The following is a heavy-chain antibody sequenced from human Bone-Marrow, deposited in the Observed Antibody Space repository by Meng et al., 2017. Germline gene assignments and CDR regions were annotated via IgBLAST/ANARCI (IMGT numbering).Heavy chain of an antibody. CDR1: GYTFTHYR. D-gene: IGHD5/OR15-5a*01. V-gene: IGHV7-4-1*02. CDR3: ARDDESHVPVVLHTWFDP. J-gene: IGHJ5*02. Sequence: QVQLVQSGSELKEPGASVKISCKASGYTFTHYRIHWVRHAPEQGLEWMGCIDPSTGNPTYAQGFAGRFVFSLDTSVTTAFLQINGLQPEDGGFYYCARDDESHVPVVLHTWFDPWGQGTLVTVSS. CDR2: IDPSTGNP.